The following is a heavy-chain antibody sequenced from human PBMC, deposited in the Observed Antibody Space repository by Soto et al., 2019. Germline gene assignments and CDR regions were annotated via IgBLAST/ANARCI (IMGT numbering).Heavy chain of an antibody. J-gene: IGHJ4*02. V-gene: IGHV1-3*01. CDR3: ARTPYSSIWYREGYFDY. CDR1: GYTFTSYA. D-gene: IGHD6-13*01. Sequence: ASVKVSCKASGYTFTSYAVHWVRQAPGQRLEWMGWINAGNGNTKYSQKFQGRVTITRDTSASTAYMELSSLRSEDTAVYYCARTPYSSIWYREGYFDYWGQGTLVTV. CDR2: INAGNGNT.